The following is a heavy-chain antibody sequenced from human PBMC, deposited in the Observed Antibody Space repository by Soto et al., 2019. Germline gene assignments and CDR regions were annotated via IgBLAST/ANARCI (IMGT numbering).Heavy chain of an antibody. CDR3: ARDHDCSSTSCQDYYYYYGMDV. Sequence: SETLSLTCTVSGGSISSGGYYWSWIRQHPGKGLEWIGYIYYSGSTYYNPSLKSRVTISVDTSKNQFSLKLSSVTAADTAVYYCARDHDCSSTSCQDYYYYYGMDVWGQGTTVTVSS. D-gene: IGHD2-2*01. V-gene: IGHV4-31*03. J-gene: IGHJ6*02. CDR2: IYYSGST. CDR1: GGSISSGGYY.